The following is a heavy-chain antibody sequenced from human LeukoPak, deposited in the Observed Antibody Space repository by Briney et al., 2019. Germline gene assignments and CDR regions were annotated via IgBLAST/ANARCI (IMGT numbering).Heavy chain of an antibody. CDR1: GFTFSSYV. J-gene: IGHJ5*02. D-gene: IGHD1-26*01. V-gene: IGHV3-64D*09. Sequence: PGGSLRLSCSASGFTFSSYVMHWVRQAPGKGLEYVSAISSYGDSTYYADSVKGRFTISKDNCKNTLYLQMSSLRVEDTAVYYCVKDQDYGGSWFDPWGQGTLVTVSS. CDR2: ISSYGDST. CDR3: VKDQDYGGSWFDP.